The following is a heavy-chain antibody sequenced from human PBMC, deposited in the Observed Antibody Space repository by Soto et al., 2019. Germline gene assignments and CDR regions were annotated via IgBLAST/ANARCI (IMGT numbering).Heavy chain of an antibody. V-gene: IGHV4-4*07. CDR3: ARDREAGYNFYYGMDV. Sequence: SETLSLTCSVSGADINTYSWTWIRQPAGKGLEWIGRIYTSASINYNPSLRGRVTLSVDTSTNQVSLKLASVTAADTAVYYCARDREAGYNFYYGMDVWGQGTTVTVSS. CDR2: IYTSASI. D-gene: IGHD6-19*01. CDR1: GADINTYS. J-gene: IGHJ6*02.